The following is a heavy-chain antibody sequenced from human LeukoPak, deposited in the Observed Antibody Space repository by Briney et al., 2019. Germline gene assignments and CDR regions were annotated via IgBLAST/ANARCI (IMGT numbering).Heavy chain of an antibody. D-gene: IGHD3/OR15-3a*01. CDR1: GFTFSSYS. CDR3: VRDRDWGFDY. J-gene: IGHJ4*02. Sequence: GGSLRLSCAASGFTFSSYSMIWVREAPGKELEWVSSISSSSYIYYADSVKGRFTISRDNAKNSLYLQMNSLRAEDTAVYYCVRDRDWGFDYWGQGTLVTVSS. CDR2: ISSSSYI. V-gene: IGHV3-21*01.